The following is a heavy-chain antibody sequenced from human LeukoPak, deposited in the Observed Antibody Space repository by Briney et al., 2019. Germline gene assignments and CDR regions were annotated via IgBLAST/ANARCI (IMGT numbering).Heavy chain of an antibody. D-gene: IGHD1-1*01. CDR3: ARGRRRPCYFDY. J-gene: IGHJ4*02. V-gene: IGHV4-34*01. Sequence: SETLSLTCAVYGGSFSGYYWSWIRQPPGKGLEWIGEINHSGSTNYNPSLKSRVTISVDTFKNQFSLKLSSVTAADTAVYYCARGRRRPCYFDYWGQGTLVTVSS. CDR2: INHSGST. CDR1: GGSFSGYY.